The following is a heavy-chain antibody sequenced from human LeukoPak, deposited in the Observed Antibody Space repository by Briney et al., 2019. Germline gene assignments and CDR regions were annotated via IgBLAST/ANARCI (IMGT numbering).Heavy chain of an antibody. V-gene: IGHV3-7*01. J-gene: IGHJ5*02. Sequence: PGRSLRLSCAASGFTFSNYWMTWIRQAPRKGLEWVAYMNQDGSAKYYVDSVKGRFDISRDNAKNSLYLQMNNLRAEDTGVYYCARDNNRKDDSWGQGTLVTVSS. D-gene: IGHD1-14*01. CDR1: GFTFSNYW. CDR3: ARDNNRKDDS. CDR2: MNQDGSAK.